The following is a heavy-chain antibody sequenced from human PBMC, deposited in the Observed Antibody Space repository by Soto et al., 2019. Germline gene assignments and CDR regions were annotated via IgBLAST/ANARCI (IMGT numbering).Heavy chain of an antibody. V-gene: IGHV4-31*03. CDR3: AREGAVPKGSSSWPDDAFDI. CDR2: ISYSGST. Sequence: QVQLQESGPGLVKPSQTLSLTCTVSGGSISSGGYYWSWIRQHPGKGLEWIGYISYSGSTYYNPSLKSRVTISVDTSKDQFSLKLSSVTAADTAVYCCAREGAVPKGSSSWPDDAFDIWGQGTMVTVSS. D-gene: IGHD6-13*01. J-gene: IGHJ3*02. CDR1: GGSISSGGYY.